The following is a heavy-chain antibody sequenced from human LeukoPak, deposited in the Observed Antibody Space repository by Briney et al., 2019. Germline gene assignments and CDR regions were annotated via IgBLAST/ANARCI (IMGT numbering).Heavy chain of an antibody. J-gene: IGHJ4*02. V-gene: IGHV3-7*01. CDR2: MNDHGSDA. CDR3: ASHSGFRHDY. D-gene: IGHD5-18*01. CDR1: GFAFSNYW. Sequence: PGGSLRLSCAASGFAFSNYWMSWVRQAPGRGLEWVANMNDHGSDAYYVGSVKGRFTISRDNAKSSLSLQLNSLRAEDTAVYYCASHSGFRHDYWGQGTLVTVSS.